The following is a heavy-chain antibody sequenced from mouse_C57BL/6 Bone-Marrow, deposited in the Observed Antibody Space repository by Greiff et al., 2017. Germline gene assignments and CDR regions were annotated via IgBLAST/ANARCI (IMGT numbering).Heavy chain of an antibody. V-gene: IGHV5-4*03. D-gene: IGHD2-5*01. J-gene: IGHJ3*01. Sequence: DVMLVESGGGLVKPGGSLKLSCAASGFTFSSYAMSWVRQTPEKRLEWVATISDGGSYTYYPDNVKGRFTISRDNAKNNLYLQMSHLKSEDTAMYYCASLYSNYALFAYWGQGTLVTVSA. CDR3: ASLYSNYALFAY. CDR2: ISDGGSYT. CDR1: GFTFSSYA.